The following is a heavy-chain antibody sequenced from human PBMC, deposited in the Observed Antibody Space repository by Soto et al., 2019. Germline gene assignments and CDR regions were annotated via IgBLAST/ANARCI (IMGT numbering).Heavy chain of an antibody. J-gene: IGHJ6*02. CDR3: ARGLVYSSSWYTPIYYYGMDV. Sequence: ASVKVSCKAAGGTFSTYTVSWVRQAPGQGLEWMGMISASNGSTSYAQKLQGRVTMTTDTSTSTAYMELRSLRSDDTAVYYCARGLVYSSSWYTPIYYYGMDVWGQGTTVTVSS. CDR2: ISASNGST. CDR1: GGTFSTYT. D-gene: IGHD6-13*01. V-gene: IGHV1-18*01.